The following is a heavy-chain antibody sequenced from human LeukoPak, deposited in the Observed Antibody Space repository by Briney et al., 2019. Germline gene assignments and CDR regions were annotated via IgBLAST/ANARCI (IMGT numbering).Heavy chain of an antibody. D-gene: IGHD6-13*01. CDR3: ARAGAAAGPFDY. CDR2: IYHSGST. J-gene: IGHJ4*02. Sequence: SGTLPLTCAVSGGSISSNWWSWVRQPPGKGLEWIGEIYHSGSTNYNPSLKSRVTISVDKSKNQFSLKLSSVTAADTAVYYCARAGAAAGPFDYWGQGTLVTVSS. CDR1: GGSISSNW. V-gene: IGHV4-4*02.